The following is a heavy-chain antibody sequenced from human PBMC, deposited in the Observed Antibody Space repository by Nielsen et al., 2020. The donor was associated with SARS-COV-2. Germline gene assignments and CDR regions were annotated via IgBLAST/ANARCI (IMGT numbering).Heavy chain of an antibody. J-gene: IGHJ4*02. CDR2: INPNSGGT. D-gene: IGHD3-16*01. V-gene: IGHV1-2*02. CDR3: ARGRRGGNYFDY. CDR1: GYTFTGYY. Sequence: ASVKVSCKASGYTFTGYYMHWVRQAPGQGLEWMGWINPNSGGTNYAQKFQGRVTMTRDTSISTAYMELSSLRSEDTAVYYCARGRRGGNYFDYWGQGTLVTVSS.